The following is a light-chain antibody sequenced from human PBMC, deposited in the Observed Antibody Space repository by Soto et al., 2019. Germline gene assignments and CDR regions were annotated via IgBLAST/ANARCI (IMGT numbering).Light chain of an antibody. CDR2: SND. CDR1: SSNIGTNT. J-gene: IGLJ3*02. Sequence: QSVLTQPPSTSGTPGQRVTISCSGSSSNIGTNTVNWYQQVPGTAPKLLIYSNDQRPSGVPDRFSGSKSGTSVFLAISGLQSEDEDDYFCAAWDARLNGVVFGGGTKLTVL. CDR3: AAWDARLNGVV. V-gene: IGLV1-44*01.